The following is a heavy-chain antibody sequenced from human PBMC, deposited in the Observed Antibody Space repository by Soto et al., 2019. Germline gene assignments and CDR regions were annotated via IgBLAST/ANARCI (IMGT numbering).Heavy chain of an antibody. D-gene: IGHD3-22*01. CDR3: AKNQVYDRTPMGYGMDV. CDR1: GFTFSTYA. J-gene: IGHJ6*02. CDR2: ISASGGST. Sequence: GGSLRLSCAASGFTFSTYAMSWVRQAPGKGLEWVSAISASGGSTYYADSVKGRFTISRDNSKNTLYLQMNSLRAEDTAVYYCAKNQVYDRTPMGYGMDVWGQGTTVTVSS. V-gene: IGHV3-23*01.